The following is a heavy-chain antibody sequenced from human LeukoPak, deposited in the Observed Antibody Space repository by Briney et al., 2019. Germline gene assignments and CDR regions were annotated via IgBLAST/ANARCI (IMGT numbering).Heavy chain of an antibody. CDR2: IGNSGGGT. D-gene: IGHD2-15*01. CDR3: VKRYCSGGTCYSAFDY. V-gene: IGHV3-23*01. J-gene: IGHJ4*01. CDR1: GFSFSNNA. Sequence: GGSLRLSCAASGFSFSNNAMSWVRQAPGNGLEGVSAIGNSGGGTYYADSLQGRFTISRDNSKNTLYLQMNSLRAEDTAVYYCVKRYCSGGTCYSAFDYWGHGTLVTVSS.